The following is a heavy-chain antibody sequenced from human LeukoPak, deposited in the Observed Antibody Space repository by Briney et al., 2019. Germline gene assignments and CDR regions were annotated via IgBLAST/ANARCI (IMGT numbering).Heavy chain of an antibody. CDR2: TSSDLNVK. D-gene: IGHD3-10*01. V-gene: IGHV3-30*03. J-gene: IGHJ4*02. CDR1: GFTFSSYG. CDR3: AREGYYGSGSPPSLYFDY. Sequence: GGSLRLSCAASGFTFSSYGMHWVRQAPGKGLEWVAVTSSDLNVKLYADSVKGRFTISRDNSRSTLYLQMNSLRPEDTAIYYCAREGYYGSGSPPSLYFDYWGQGTLVIVSS.